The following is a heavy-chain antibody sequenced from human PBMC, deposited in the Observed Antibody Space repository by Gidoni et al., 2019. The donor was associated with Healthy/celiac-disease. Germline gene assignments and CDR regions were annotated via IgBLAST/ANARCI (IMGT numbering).Heavy chain of an antibody. CDR1: GYTFTGYY. CDR3: ARDRVGDIVVVVAATPVSSLPDY. CDR2: INPNSGGT. V-gene: IGHV1-2*02. J-gene: IGHJ4*02. Sequence: QVQLVQSGAEVKKPGASVKVSCKASGYTFTGYYMHWVRQAPGQGLEWMGWINPNSGGTNYAQKFQGRVTMTRDTSISKAYMELSRLRSDDTAVYYCARDRVGDIVVVVAATPVSSLPDYWGQGTLVTVSS. D-gene: IGHD2-15*01.